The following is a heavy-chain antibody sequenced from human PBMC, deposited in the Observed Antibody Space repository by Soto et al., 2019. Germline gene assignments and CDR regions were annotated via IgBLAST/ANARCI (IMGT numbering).Heavy chain of an antibody. D-gene: IGHD3-9*01. CDR2: INHSGST. V-gene: IGHV4-34*01. Sequence: QVQLQQWGAGLLKPSETLSLTCAVYGGSFSGYYWSWIRQPPGKGLEWIGEINHSGSTNYNPSLKSRVTISLDTSKNQFSLKLSSVTAADTAVYYCARGLDILTGYFYYWGQGTLVTVSS. CDR1: GGSFSGYY. J-gene: IGHJ4*02. CDR3: ARGLDILTGYFYY.